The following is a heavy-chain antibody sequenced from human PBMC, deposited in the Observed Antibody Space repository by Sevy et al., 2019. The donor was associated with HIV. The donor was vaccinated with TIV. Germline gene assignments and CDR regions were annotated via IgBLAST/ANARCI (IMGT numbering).Heavy chain of an antibody. Sequence: GGSLRLSCAASGFTFSSYGMHWVRQAPGKGLEWVAVISYDGSNKYYADSVKGRFTIVRDNSKNTLYLQMNSLRAEDTAVYYCAKDLGVVVPAAMGYYYYYGMDVWGQGTTVTVSS. CDR1: GFTFSSYG. V-gene: IGHV3-30*18. CDR3: AKDLGVVVPAAMGYYYYYGMDV. CDR2: ISYDGSNK. D-gene: IGHD2-2*01. J-gene: IGHJ6*02.